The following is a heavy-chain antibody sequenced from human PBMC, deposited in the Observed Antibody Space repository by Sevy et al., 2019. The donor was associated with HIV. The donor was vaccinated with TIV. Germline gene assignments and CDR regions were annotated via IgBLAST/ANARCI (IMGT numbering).Heavy chain of an antibody. D-gene: IGHD6-19*01. CDR1: GGSISSYY. V-gene: IGHV4-59*01. CDR2: IYYSGST. Sequence: SETLSLTCTVSGGSISSYYWSWIRQPPGKGLEWIGSIYYSGSTNYTPSLKSRVTISVDTSTTQLSLKLSSVTAADTAVYYCAGERGARDSSGWYLGDVDYWGQGTLVTVSS. J-gene: IGHJ4*02. CDR3: AGERGARDSSGWYLGDVDY.